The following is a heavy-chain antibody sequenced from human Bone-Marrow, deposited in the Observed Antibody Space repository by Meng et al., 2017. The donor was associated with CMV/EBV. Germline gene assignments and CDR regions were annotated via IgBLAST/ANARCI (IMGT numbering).Heavy chain of an antibody. J-gene: IGHJ6*02. CDR2: IYSGGSST. V-gene: IGHV3-23*03. CDR1: GFTFSSYA. CDR3: ARAYSYGYPPYYYGMDV. Sequence: GESLKISCAASGFTFSSYAMSWVRQAPGKGLEWVSVIYSGGSSTYYADSVKGRFTISRDNAKNTLYLQMNSLRAEDTAVYYCARAYSYGYPPYYYGMDVWGQGTTVTVSS. D-gene: IGHD5-18*01.